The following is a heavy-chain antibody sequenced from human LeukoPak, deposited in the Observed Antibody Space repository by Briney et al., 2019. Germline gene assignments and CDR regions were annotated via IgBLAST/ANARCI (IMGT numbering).Heavy chain of an antibody. CDR3: AKVAPSLNPRRGYFDY. Sequence: PGGSLRLSCAASGFTFSSYAMSWVRQAPGKGLEWVSAISGSGGSTYYADSVKGRFTISRDNSKDTLYLQMNSLRAEDTAVYYCAKVAPSLNPRRGYFDYWGQGTLVTVSS. V-gene: IGHV3-23*01. D-gene: IGHD1-14*01. CDR1: GFTFSSYA. CDR2: ISGSGGST. J-gene: IGHJ4*02.